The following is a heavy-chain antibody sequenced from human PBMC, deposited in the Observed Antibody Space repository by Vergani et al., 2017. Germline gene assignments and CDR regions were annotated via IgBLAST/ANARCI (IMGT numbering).Heavy chain of an antibody. CDR2: IIPIFGTA. V-gene: IGHV1-69*01. Sequence: QLVQSGAEVKKPGSSVQVSCKASGGTFSSYAISWVRQAPGQGLEWMGGIIPIFGTANYAQKFQGRVTITADASTSTAYMELSSLSSEATAVYYCAGDGYSSSFGDYYYIDVWGKGTTVTVSS. CDR1: GGTFSSYA. J-gene: IGHJ6*03. CDR3: AGDGYSSSFGDYYYIDV. D-gene: IGHD6-6*01.